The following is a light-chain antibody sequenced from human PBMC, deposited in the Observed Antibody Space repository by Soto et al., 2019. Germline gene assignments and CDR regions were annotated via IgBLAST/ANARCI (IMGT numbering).Light chain of an antibody. CDR1: SSDVGRYNY. CDR3: SSYTSRSTYV. CDR2: DVT. V-gene: IGLV2-14*03. Sequence: QSALTQPASVSGSPGQSITISCTGTSSDVGRYNYVSWYQQHPGKAPKLIIYDVTNRPSGVSNRFSGSKSGNTASLTISGQQDEDAADYYCSSYTSRSTYVFGTGTKVTVL. J-gene: IGLJ1*01.